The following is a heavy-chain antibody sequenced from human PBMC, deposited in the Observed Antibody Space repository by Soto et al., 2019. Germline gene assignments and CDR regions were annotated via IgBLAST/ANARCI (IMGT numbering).Heavy chain of an antibody. CDR2: ISSSSSYI. Sequence: SGGSLRLSCAASGFTFSSYSMNWVRQAPGKGLEWVSSISSSSSYIYYADSVKGRFTISRDNAKNSLYLQMNSLRAEDKAVYYCGRNRDLPPIFFDKWGRETLVTLS. D-gene: IGHD3-3*01. CDR3: GRNRDLPPIFFDK. J-gene: IGHJ4*02. V-gene: IGHV3-21*01. CDR1: GFTFSSYS.